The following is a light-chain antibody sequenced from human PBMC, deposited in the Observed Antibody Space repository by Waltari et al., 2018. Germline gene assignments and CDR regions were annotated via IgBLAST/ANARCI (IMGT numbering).Light chain of an antibody. CDR2: DAS. J-gene: IGKJ3*01. CDR1: QSVSSY. V-gene: IGKV3-11*01. CDR3: QQRSNWPS. Sequence: MTQSPATLSVSPGDRATPSCRASQSVSSYLAWYQQKPGQAPRLLIYDASNRATGIPARFSGSGSGTDFTLTISSLEPEDFAVYYCQQRSNWPSFGPGTKVDIK.